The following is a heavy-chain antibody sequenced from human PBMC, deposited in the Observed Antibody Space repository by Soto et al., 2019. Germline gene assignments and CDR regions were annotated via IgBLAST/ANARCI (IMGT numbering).Heavy chain of an antibody. D-gene: IGHD2-2*01. CDR1: GYTFTSSG. V-gene: IGHV1-18*04. CDR3: ARVVVVVPAAPRGWFDP. CDR2: ISAYNGNT. J-gene: IGHJ5*02. Sequence: QVQLVQSGAEVKKPGASVKVSCKASGYTFTSSGISWVRQAPAQGLEWMGWISAYNGNTNYAQKLQGRVTMTTDTSTSTAYMELRGLRSDDTAVYYCARVVVVVPAAPRGWFDPWGQGTLVTVSS.